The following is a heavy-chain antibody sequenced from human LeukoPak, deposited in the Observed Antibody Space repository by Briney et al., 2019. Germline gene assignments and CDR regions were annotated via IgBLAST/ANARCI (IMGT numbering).Heavy chain of an antibody. CDR3: ARSLGSDWYQQIFDC. V-gene: IGHV3-23*01. J-gene: IGHJ4*02. D-gene: IGHD6-19*01. CDR1: GFTFTTYG. CDR2: INNSGGST. Sequence: GGSLRPSCAASGFTFTTYGISWVRQAPGRGLEWVATINNSGGSTYYADSVKGRFTISRDNSKNTLYLQMNSLRAEDTAIFYCARSLGSDWYQQIFDCWGQGTLVIVSS.